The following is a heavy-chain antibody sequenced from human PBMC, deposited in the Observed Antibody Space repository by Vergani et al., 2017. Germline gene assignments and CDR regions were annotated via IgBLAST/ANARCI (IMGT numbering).Heavy chain of an antibody. Sequence: QVQLVQSGAEVKKPGSSVKVSCKASGCTFSSCTISWVRQAPGQGLEWMGRIIPILGIANYAQKFQGRVTITADKSTSTAYMELSSLRSEDTAVYYCARSGSYYLDYWGQGTLVTVSS. D-gene: IGHD1-26*01. J-gene: IGHJ4*02. CDR3: ARSGSYYLDY. CDR1: GCTFSSCT. V-gene: IGHV1-69*02. CDR2: IIPILGIA.